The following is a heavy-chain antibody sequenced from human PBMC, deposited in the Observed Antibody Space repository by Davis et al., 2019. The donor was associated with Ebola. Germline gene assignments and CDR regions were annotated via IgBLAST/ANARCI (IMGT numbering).Heavy chain of an antibody. CDR2: IYYSGST. V-gene: IGHV4-59*01. CDR1: GGSISSYY. D-gene: IGHD1-26*01. Sequence: GSLRLSCTVSGGSISSYYWSWIRQPPGKGLEWIGYIYYSGSTNYNPSLKSRVTISVDTSKNQFSLKLSSVTDADTAVYYCARDALPEWELLLYGMDVWGQGTTVTVSS. J-gene: IGHJ6*02. CDR3: ARDALPEWELLLYGMDV.